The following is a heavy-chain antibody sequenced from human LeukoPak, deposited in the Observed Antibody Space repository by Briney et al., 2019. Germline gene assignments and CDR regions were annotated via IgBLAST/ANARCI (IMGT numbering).Heavy chain of an antibody. V-gene: IGHV3-53*01. D-gene: IGHD3-3*01. Sequence: PGRSLRLSCAASGFTVSSNYMSWVRQAPGKGLEWVSVIYSGGSTYYADSVKGRFTISRDNSKNTLYLQMNSLRAEDTAVYYCARDPLGFWSGYGYYGMDVWGQGTTVTVSS. CDR1: GFTVSSNY. CDR2: IYSGGST. CDR3: ARDPLGFWSGYGYYGMDV. J-gene: IGHJ6*02.